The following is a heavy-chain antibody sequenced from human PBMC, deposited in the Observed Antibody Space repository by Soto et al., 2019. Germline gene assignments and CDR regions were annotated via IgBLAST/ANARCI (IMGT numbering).Heavy chain of an antibody. D-gene: IGHD6-6*01. V-gene: IGHV4-59*01. CDR1: GDSISSYY. Sequence: SETLSLTCTVSGDSISSYYWSWIRQPPGKGLEWIGYIYYSGSTNYNPSLKSRVTISVDTSKNQFSLKLSSVTAADTAVYYCARASSIAARARFDPWGQGTLVTVSS. J-gene: IGHJ5*02. CDR3: ARASSIAARARFDP. CDR2: IYYSGST.